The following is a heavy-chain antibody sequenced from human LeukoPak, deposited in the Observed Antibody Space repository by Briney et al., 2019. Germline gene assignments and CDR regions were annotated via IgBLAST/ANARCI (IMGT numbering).Heavy chain of an antibody. D-gene: IGHD4-17*01. CDR3: ARGHTAVTRPFDF. V-gene: IGHV3-21*01. Sequence: GGSLRLSCEASGFTFTTYSMTWVRQAPGKGLEWVSIISSGSSAIFSADALKGRFTISRDDAKNLLYLDMNSLRAEDTAVYFCARGHTAVTRPFDFWGQGTPGTVSS. J-gene: IGHJ4*02. CDR1: GFTFTTYS. CDR2: ISSGSSAI.